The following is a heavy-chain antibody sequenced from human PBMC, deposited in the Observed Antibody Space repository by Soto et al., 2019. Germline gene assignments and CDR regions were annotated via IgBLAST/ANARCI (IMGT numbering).Heavy chain of an antibody. Sequence: QAQLVQSGAEVKKPGASVKVSCKASGYTFTRYGISWVLQAPGQGLEWMGWVSAYDGDTNYAQKLQGRVTMTTDTSTTTAYMELRRLRSDDTAVYNCASDYHYLSNGNYSDVFDIWGQGTMVTVSS. V-gene: IGHV1-18*01. CDR3: ASDYHYLSNGNYSDVFDI. CDR1: GYTFTRYG. J-gene: IGHJ3*02. CDR2: VSAYDGDT. D-gene: IGHD3-22*01.